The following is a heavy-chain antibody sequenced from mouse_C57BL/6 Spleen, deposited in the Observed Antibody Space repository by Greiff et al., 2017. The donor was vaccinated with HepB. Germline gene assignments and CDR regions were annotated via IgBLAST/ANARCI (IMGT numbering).Heavy chain of an antibody. J-gene: IGHJ4*01. D-gene: IGHD4-1*01. Sequence: EVKVVESGGGLVQPGGSMKLSCAASGFTFSDAWMDWVRQSPEKGLEWVAEIRNKANNHATYYAESVKGRFTISRDDSKSSVYLQMNSLRAEDTGIYYCTSWDGDYAMDYWGQGTSVTVSS. CDR1: GFTFSDAW. CDR3: TSWDGDYAMDY. V-gene: IGHV6-6*01. CDR2: IRNKANNHAT.